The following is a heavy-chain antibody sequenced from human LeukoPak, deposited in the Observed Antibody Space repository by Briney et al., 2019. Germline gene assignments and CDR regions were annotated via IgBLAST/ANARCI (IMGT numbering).Heavy chain of an antibody. CDR3: ARANGDLWVDY. D-gene: IGHD4-17*01. CDR1: GFTFSSYW. CDR2: INSDGRST. J-gene: IGHJ4*02. Sequence: PGGSLRLSCAASGFTFSSYWMHWVRQVPGKGLVWVSRINSDGRSTIYADSVKGRFTISRDNARNTLYLQMNSLRAEDTAVYYCARANGDLWVDYWGQGTLVTVSS. V-gene: IGHV3-74*01.